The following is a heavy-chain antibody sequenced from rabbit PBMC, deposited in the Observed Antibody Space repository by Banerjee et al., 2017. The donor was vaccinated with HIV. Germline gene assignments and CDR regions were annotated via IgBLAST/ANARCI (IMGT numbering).Heavy chain of an antibody. CDR1: GFSFSSNW. D-gene: IGHD1-1*01. CDR2: IDTGSSGFT. CDR3: ARDLAAVIGWNFGL. V-gene: IGHV1S45*01. J-gene: IGHJ4*01. Sequence: QEQLVESGGGLVKPGASLTLTCTVSGFSFSSNWICWVRQAPGKGLEWIACIDTGSSGFTYFASWAKGRFTISKTSSTTVTLQMTSLTAADTATYFCARDLAAVIGWNFGLWGPGTLVTVS.